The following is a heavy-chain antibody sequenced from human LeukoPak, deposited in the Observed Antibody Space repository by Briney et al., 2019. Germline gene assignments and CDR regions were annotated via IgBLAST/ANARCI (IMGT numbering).Heavy chain of an antibody. CDR3: ARDSSEFRSLIPH. Sequence: ASVKVSCKASGGTFSNHAISWVRQAPGQGLEWMGGIIPIFGTAKYAQKFQGRVTITADESTSTAYMELRSLRSEDTAVYYCARDSSEFRSLIPHWGQGTLVTVSS. V-gene: IGHV1-69*13. CDR2: IIPIFGTA. D-gene: IGHD2-21*01. J-gene: IGHJ1*01. CDR1: GGTFSNHA.